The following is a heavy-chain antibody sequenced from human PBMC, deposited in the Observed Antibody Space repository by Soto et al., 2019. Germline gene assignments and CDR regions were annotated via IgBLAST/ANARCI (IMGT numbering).Heavy chain of an antibody. V-gene: IGHV4-4*02. CDR3: ASVGSDYDNSGYYLP. D-gene: IGHD3-22*01. Sequence: PSETLSLTCIVSGGSVSCSNWWSWVRQPPGKGLEWIGEIYHSGSTTYNPSLKSRATISVDKSENQFSLRLKSVTAADTAVYYCASVGSDYDNSGYYLPWGPGTLVTVSS. CDR1: GGSVSCSNW. CDR2: IYHSGST. J-gene: IGHJ5*02.